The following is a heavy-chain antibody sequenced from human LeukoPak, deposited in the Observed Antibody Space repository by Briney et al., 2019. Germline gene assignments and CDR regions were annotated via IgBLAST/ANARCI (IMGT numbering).Heavy chain of an antibody. CDR3: ARGHPGRWLAYSY. Sequence: SSETLSLTCAVYGGSFSGYYWSWIRQPPGKGLEWIGEINHSGSTNYNPSLKSRVTISVDTSKNQFSLKLSSVTAADTAVYYCARGHPGRWLAYSYWGQGTLVT. CDR1: GGSFSGYY. V-gene: IGHV4-34*01. CDR2: INHSGST. J-gene: IGHJ4*02. D-gene: IGHD6-19*01.